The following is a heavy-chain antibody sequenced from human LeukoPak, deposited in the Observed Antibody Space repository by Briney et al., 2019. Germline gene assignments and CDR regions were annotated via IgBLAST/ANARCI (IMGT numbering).Heavy chain of an antibody. J-gene: IGHJ3*02. CDR3: ARNYYDSSGYYLFDAFDI. CDR1: GDSVSSGYYY. CDR2: IYYTGST. Sequence: PSETLSLTCTVSGDSVSSGYYYWSWIRPPPGKGLEWIGNIYYTGSTNYNPSLKSRVTISVDTSKNQFSLKLNSVTAADMAVCYCARNYYDSSGYYLFDAFDIWGQGTMVTVSS. D-gene: IGHD3-22*01. V-gene: IGHV4-61*01.